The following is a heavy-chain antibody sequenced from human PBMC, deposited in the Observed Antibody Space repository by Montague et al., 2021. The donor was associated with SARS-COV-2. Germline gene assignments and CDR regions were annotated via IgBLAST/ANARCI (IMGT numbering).Heavy chain of an antibody. V-gene: IGHV4-59*01. D-gene: IGHD6-13*01. CDR2: IDNSGST. CDR1: GGSISRYS. CDR3: ARVGRGRRWYEVAFDI. Sequence: SETLSLTCTVSGGSISRYSWTWIRQPPGKGLEWIGYIDNSGSTNYNPSLTSRVTISVDTSKNQFSLKLSSAAAADTAVYYCARVGRGRRWYEVAFDIWGQGTMVTVSS. J-gene: IGHJ3*02.